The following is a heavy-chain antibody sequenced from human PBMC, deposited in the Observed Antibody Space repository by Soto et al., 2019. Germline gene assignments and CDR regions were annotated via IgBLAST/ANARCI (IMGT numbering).Heavy chain of an antibody. Sequence: EVQLVESGRGLVQPGGSLRLSCAASGFTVGSNYMFWVRQAPGKGLEWVSTIYSGGGTYYADSVKGRFTISRDNPKNTLYLQMNSLRAEDTAVYYCAGGNSNGYFDYWGQGTLVTVSS. CDR3: AGGNSNGYFDY. CDR1: GFTVGSNY. CDR2: IYSGGGT. J-gene: IGHJ4*02. V-gene: IGHV3-66*01. D-gene: IGHD5-18*01.